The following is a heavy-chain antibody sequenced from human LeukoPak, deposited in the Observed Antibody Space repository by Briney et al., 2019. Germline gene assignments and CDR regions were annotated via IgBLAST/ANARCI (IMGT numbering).Heavy chain of an antibody. Sequence: GSSVKVSCKASGGTFSSYAISWVRQAPGQGLEWMGGIIPIFGTANYAQKFQGRVTTTTDESTSTAYMELSSLRSEDTAVYYCAQYYYDSSGYYPGYFQHWGQGTPVTVSS. V-gene: IGHV1-69*05. J-gene: IGHJ1*01. CDR1: GGTFSSYA. CDR2: IIPIFGTA. D-gene: IGHD3-22*01. CDR3: AQYYYDSSGYYPGYFQH.